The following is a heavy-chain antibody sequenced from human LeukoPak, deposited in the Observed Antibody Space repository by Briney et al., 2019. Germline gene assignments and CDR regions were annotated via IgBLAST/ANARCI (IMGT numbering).Heavy chain of an antibody. Sequence: PGGSLRLSCAASGFTFSSNVMHWVRQAPGKGLEWVAVIWYDGSNKYYADSVKGRFTISRDNSKNTLYLQMNSLRAEDTAVYYCARDVHFCSGGTCYRYFDYWGQGTLVTVSS. CDR3: ARDVHFCSGGTCYRYFDY. D-gene: IGHD2-15*01. CDR1: GFTFSSNV. CDR2: IWYDGSNK. J-gene: IGHJ4*02. V-gene: IGHV3-33*01.